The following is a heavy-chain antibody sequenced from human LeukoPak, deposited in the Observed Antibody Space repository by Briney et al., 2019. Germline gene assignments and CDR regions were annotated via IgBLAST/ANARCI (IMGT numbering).Heavy chain of an antibody. V-gene: IGHV1-18*01. D-gene: IGHD3-9*01. CDR3: ARDNEILTGYPAL. J-gene: IGHJ4*02. CDR2: ISGYNGNT. CDR1: GYTFTSYG. Sequence: ASVKVSCKASGYTFTSYGISWVRQAPGQGLEWMGWISGYNGNTKHAQRLQGRITMTTDTFPSTASMELRSLRSDDTAMYYCARDNEILTGYPALWGQGTLVIVSS.